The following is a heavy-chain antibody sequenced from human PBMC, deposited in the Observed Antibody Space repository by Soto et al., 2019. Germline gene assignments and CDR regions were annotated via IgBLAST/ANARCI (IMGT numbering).Heavy chain of an antibody. J-gene: IGHJ4*02. CDR1: GGSFSSYY. D-gene: IGHD7-27*01. CDR2: INHSGST. Sequence: PSETLSLTCAVYGGSFSSYYWSWIRQPPGKGLEWIGEINHSGSTNYNPSLKSRVTISVDTSKNQLSLKLSSVTAADTAVYYCARGWGRIFDYWGQGTLVPVSS. CDR3: ARGWGRIFDY. V-gene: IGHV4-34*01.